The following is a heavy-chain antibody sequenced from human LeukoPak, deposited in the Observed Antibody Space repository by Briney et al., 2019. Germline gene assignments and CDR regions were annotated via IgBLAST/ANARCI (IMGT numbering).Heavy chain of an antibody. CDR2: ISESSSYI. CDR1: RFILSSYS. V-gene: IGHV3-21*04. Sequence: PGGSLRLSCAASRFILSSYSMNWVRQAPGKGLEWVSYISESSSYIYYADSVKGRFTISRDNAKNSLYLQMNSLRAEDTALYYCAKVKYYYDSSGLDYWGQGTLVTVSS. CDR3: AKVKYYYDSSGLDY. D-gene: IGHD3-22*01. J-gene: IGHJ4*02.